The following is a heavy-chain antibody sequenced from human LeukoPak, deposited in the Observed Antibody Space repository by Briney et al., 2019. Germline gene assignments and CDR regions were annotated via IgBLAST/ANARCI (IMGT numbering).Heavy chain of an antibody. CDR3: ARHYDGSGSTFDY. J-gene: IGHJ4*02. CDR1: GYTFTRYG. Sequence: ASVKVSCKASGYTFTRYGISWVRQAPGQGPEWMGWISPYNGNRNYAQKLQDRVTMTTDTSTSTAYMELRSLRSDDSAVYYCARHYDGSGSTFDYWGQGTLVTVSS. V-gene: IGHV1-18*01. CDR2: ISPYNGNR. D-gene: IGHD3-22*01.